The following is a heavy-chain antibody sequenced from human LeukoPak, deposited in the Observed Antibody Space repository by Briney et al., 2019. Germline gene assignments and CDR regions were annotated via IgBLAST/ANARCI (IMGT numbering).Heavy chain of an antibody. CDR3: ARVPGPSGSYYPGDY. J-gene: IGHJ4*02. V-gene: IGHV1-69*05. D-gene: IGHD1-26*01. CDR2: IIPIFGTA. Sequence: SVKVSCKASGGTFSSYAISWVRQAPGQGLEWMGGIIPIFGTANYAQKFQGRVTITTDESTSTAYMELSSLRSEDTAVYYCARVPGPSGSYYPGDYWGQGTLVTVSS. CDR1: GGTFSSYA.